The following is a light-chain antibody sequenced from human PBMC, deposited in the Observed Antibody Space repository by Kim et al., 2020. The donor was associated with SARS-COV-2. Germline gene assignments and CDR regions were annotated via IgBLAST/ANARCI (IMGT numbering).Light chain of an antibody. CDR2: GVS. CDR1: QSVSSSY. Sequence: LSPGERATHSCRASQSVSSSYLAWYQQKPGQAPRLLIYGVSSRATGIPDRFSGSGSGTDFTLTISRLEPEDFAVYYCQDYGGSLFTFGQGTKLEI. J-gene: IGKJ2*01. CDR3: QDYGGSLFT. V-gene: IGKV3-20*01.